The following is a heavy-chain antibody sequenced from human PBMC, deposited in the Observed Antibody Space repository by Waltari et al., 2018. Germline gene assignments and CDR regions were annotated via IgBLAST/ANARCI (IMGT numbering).Heavy chain of an antibody. D-gene: IGHD1-26*01. J-gene: IGHJ3*02. CDR1: GFTFSSYG. CDR2: IWYDGSNK. V-gene: IGHV3-30*18. CDR3: AKDQGGSYYPDAFDI. Sequence: QVQLVESGGGVVQPGRSLRLSCAASGFTFSSYGMHWVRQAPGKGLEWVAVIWYDGSNKYYADSVKGRFTISRDNSKNTLYLQMNSLRAEDTAMYYCAKDQGGSYYPDAFDIWGQGTMVTVSS.